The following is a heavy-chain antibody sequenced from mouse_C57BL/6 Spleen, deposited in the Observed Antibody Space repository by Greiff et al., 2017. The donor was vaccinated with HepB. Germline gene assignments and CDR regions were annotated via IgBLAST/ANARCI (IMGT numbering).Heavy chain of an antibody. CDR1: GFSLTSYG. Sequence: QVQLKESGPGLVQPSQSLSITCTVSGFSLTSYGVHWVRQSPGKGLEWLGVMWSGGSTDYNAAFISRLSISKDNSKSQVFFKMNSRQADDTARYYCARNGYGGGVAMDYWGQGTSVTVSS. CDR3: ARNGYGGGVAMDY. D-gene: IGHD2-14*01. V-gene: IGHV2-2*01. J-gene: IGHJ4*01. CDR2: MWSGGST.